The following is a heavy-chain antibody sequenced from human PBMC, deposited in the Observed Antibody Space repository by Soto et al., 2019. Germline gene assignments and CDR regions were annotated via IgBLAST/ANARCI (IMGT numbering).Heavy chain of an antibody. D-gene: IGHD1-26*01. J-gene: IGHJ6*02. Sequence: VGSLRLSCAASGLDFSSEVMCWVRQAPGKGLEWVSSISGSGRTIYHADSMRGRFAISRDNSKNSLYLQLNNLRVDDTAVYHCAKVGPSYYYGMDVWGQGTTVTVSS. V-gene: IGHV3-23*01. CDR1: GLDFSSEV. CDR2: ISGSGRTI. CDR3: AKVGPSYYYGMDV.